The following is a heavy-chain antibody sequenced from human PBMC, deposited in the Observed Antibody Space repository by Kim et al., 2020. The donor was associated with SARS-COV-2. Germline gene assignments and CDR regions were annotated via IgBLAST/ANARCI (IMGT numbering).Heavy chain of an antibody. J-gene: IGHJ1*01. Sequence: GNPTYAQGLPGRFVFSLDTSVSTAYLQISSLKAEDTDVYYCARGGQNFQHWGQGTLVTVSS. CDR2: GNP. CDR3: ARGGQNFQH. V-gene: IGHV7-4-1*02. D-gene: IGHD3-16*01.